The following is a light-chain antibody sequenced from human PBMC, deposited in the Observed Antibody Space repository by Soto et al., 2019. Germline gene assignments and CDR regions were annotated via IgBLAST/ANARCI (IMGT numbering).Light chain of an antibody. Sequence: EIVLTQSPGTLSLSPGERATLSCRASQSVSSSYLAWYQQKPGQAPRLLIYGASSRATGIPDRFRGSGSETDVTLTISRLEPEDFAVYYCQQYGSSQTFGQGTKVEIK. V-gene: IGKV3-20*01. CDR2: GAS. CDR1: QSVSSSY. CDR3: QQYGSSQT. J-gene: IGKJ1*01.